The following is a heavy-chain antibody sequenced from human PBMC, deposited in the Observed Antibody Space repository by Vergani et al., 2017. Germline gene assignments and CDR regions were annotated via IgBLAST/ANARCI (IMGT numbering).Heavy chain of an antibody. J-gene: IGHJ4*02. CDR1: GFTVSSNY. V-gene: IGHV3-53*04. CDR3: ARAPAFTSSGSYHFDY. D-gene: IGHD1-26*01. Sequence: EVQLVESGGGLVQPGGSLRLSCAASGFTVSSNYMSWVRQAPGKGLEWVSVIYSGGSTYYADSVKGRFTISRHNSKNTLYLQMNSLRAEDTAVYYCARAPAFTSSGSYHFDYWGQGTLVTVSS. CDR2: IYSGGST.